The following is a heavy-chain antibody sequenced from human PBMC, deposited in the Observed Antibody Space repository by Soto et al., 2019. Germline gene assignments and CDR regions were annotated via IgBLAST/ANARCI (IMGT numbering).Heavy chain of an antibody. D-gene: IGHD3-3*01. V-gene: IGHV3-30-3*01. Sequence: QVQLVESGGGVVQPGRSLRLSCAASGFTFSSYAMHWVRQAPGKGLERVAVKSYDGSNKCYADSVKGRVTISRDNSKNTLYLQMNSLRAEDTAVYYCARGYYEFWSGYSTYYGMDVWGQGPTVTVSS. CDR3: ARGYYEFWSGYSTYYGMDV. CDR2: KSYDGSNK. J-gene: IGHJ6*02. CDR1: GFTFSSYA.